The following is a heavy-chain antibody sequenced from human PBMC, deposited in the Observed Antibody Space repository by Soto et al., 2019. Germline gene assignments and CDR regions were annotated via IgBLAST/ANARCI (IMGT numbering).Heavy chain of an antibody. CDR3: GRDPAVQWVADYFDY. D-gene: IGHD6-19*01. CDR1: GFTFSSYA. V-gene: IGHV3-30-3*01. CDR2: ISYDGSNK. J-gene: IGHJ4*02. Sequence: QVQLVESGGGVVQPGRSLRLSCAASGFTFSSYAMHWVRQAPGKGLEWVAVISYDGSNKYYADSVKGRFTISRDNSKNTLYLQMNSLRAEDTAVYYCGRDPAVQWVADYFDYWGQGTLVTVSS.